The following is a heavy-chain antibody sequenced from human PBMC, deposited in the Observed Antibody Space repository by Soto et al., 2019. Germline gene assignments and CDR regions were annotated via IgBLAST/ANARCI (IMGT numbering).Heavy chain of an antibody. D-gene: IGHD1-26*01. CDR1: GGSFSSYY. V-gene: IGHV4-59*01. Sequence: SETLSLTCAVYGGSFSSYYWSWIRQPPGKGLEWIGYIYYSGSTNYNPSLKSRVTISVDRSKNQFSLKLSSVTAADTAVYYCARRYGGNFDYWGQGTLVTVSS. J-gene: IGHJ4*02. CDR2: IYYSGST. CDR3: ARRYGGNFDY.